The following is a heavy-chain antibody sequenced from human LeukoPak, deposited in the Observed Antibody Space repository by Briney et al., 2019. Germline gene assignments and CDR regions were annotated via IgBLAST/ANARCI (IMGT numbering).Heavy chain of an antibody. CDR3: AKDRVRGYNYFDY. J-gene: IGHJ4*02. CDR1: GFTFNNYW. V-gene: IGHV3-7*03. D-gene: IGHD5-24*01. Sequence: GGSLRLSCAASGFTFNNYWMSWVRQAPGKGLEWVANVKQDGSEKYYVDSVKGRFTISRDNSKNTLYLQMNSLRAEDTAVYYCAKDRVRGYNYFDYWGQGTLVTVSS. CDR2: VKQDGSEK.